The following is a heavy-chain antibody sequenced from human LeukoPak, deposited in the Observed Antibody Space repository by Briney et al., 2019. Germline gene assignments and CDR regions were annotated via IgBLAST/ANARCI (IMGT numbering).Heavy chain of an antibody. CDR1: GGSISSGGYS. D-gene: IGHD1-26*01. J-gene: IGHJ4*02. V-gene: IGHV4-30-2*03. CDR3: ARYTSSHFDY. CDR2: ISNSGNT. Sequence: PSQTLSLTCAVSGGSISSGGYSWSWIRQPPGKGLEWIGSISNSGNTFHNPSLKSRVTISVDTSKSHFSLRLSSVTAADTAVFYCARYTSSHFDYWGQGTLVTVSS.